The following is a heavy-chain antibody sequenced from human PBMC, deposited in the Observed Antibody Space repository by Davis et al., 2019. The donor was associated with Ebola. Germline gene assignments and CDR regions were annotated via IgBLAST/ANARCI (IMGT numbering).Heavy chain of an antibody. V-gene: IGHV3-23*01. CDR1: GFTFSSYA. J-gene: IGHJ4*02. CDR2: ISGSGGST. CDR3: AKQGGSSGWYNFDY. Sequence: GESLKISCAASGFTFSSYAMSWVRQAPGKGLEWVSAISGSGGSTYYADSMKGRFTISRDNSKNTLYLQMNSLRAEDTAVYYCAKQGGSSGWYNFDYWGQGTQVTVSS. D-gene: IGHD6-19*01.